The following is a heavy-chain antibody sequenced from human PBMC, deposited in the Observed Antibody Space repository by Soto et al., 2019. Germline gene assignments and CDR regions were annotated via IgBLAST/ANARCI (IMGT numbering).Heavy chain of an antibody. CDR2: ISTSGGGT. Sequence: EVQLLESGGDLVQPGGSLRLSCTASGFTFSSYAMSWVRQAPGKGLEWVSSISTSGGGTYYADSVRARFTISRDDSKNTLYLQMNSLRAEDTALYYCARGSVGMSVWGQGTMVTVSS. V-gene: IGHV3-23*01. CDR1: GFTFSSYA. J-gene: IGHJ6*02. CDR3: ARGSVGMSV.